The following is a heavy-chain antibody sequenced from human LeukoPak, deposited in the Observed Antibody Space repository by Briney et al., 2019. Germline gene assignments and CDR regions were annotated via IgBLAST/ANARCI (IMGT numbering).Heavy chain of an antibody. CDR1: GGTFSSYA. CDR3: ARESGYYYGSGKPRNLPRGGYYFDY. J-gene: IGHJ4*02. V-gene: IGHV1-69*13. CDR2: IMPIFGTA. Sequence: SVKVSCQASGGTFSSYAISWVRLAPGQALEWLGGIMPIFGTANYAQKFQGRVTITADESTSTAYMELSSLRSEDTAVYYCARESGYYYGSGKPRNLPRGGYYFDYWGQGTLVTVSS. D-gene: IGHD3-10*01.